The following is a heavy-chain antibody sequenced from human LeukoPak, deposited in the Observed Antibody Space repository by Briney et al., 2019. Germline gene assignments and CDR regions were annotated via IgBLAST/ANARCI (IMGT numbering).Heavy chain of an antibody. V-gene: IGHV3-21*01. D-gene: IGHD6-19*01. CDR2: ISSSSSYI. Sequence: GGSLRLSCAASGFSFGSYSLNWVRQAPGKGLEWVSSISSSSSYIYYADSVKGRFTISRDNAKNSLYLQMNSLRAEDTAVYYCARDGRSGWYYFDYWGQGTLVTVSS. CDR3: ARDGRSGWYYFDY. CDR1: GFSFGSYS. J-gene: IGHJ4*02.